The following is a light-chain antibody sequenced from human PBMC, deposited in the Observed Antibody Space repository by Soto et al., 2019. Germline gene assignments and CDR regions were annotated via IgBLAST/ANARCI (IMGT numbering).Light chain of an antibody. CDR2: ESS. CDR3: HQYDSDRT. Sequence: AIQLTQSPSSLSASVGDRVTITCRASQGISTLLAWYQQKPGKAPKVLIYESSLLQSGVPSRLSGSGSGTAFTLTISSLHPDDFATYYCHQYDSDRTFGQGTKVDIK. V-gene: IGKV1-13*02. J-gene: IGKJ1*01. CDR1: QGISTL.